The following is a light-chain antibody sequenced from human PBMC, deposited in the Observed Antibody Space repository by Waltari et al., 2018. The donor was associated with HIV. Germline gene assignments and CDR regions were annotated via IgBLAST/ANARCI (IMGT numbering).Light chain of an antibody. CDR3: QQYDDWPPFM. CDR2: GAS. Sequence: DIVMTQSPAILSVSPGESVPLSCRASQSVRTSLAWYQQKTCQAPRLLFYGASTRATGIPARFSGSGSGTEFTLTISSLQSEDSAVYHCQQYDDWPPFMFGQGTKLEIK. J-gene: IGKJ2*01. V-gene: IGKV3-15*01. CDR1: QSVRTS.